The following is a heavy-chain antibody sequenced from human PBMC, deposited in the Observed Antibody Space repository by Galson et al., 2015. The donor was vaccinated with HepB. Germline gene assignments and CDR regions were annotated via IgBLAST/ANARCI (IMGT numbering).Heavy chain of an antibody. CDR2: ISSSSSTI. Sequence: LRLSCAASGFTFSSYSMNWARQAPGEGPEWISYISSSSSTIYYADSVKGRFTISRDNAKNSLYLQMNSLRDEDTAMYYCARILNTAMVQYYFDFWGQGTLVTVSS. V-gene: IGHV3-48*02. CDR1: GFTFSSYS. CDR3: ARILNTAMVQYYFDF. J-gene: IGHJ4*02. D-gene: IGHD5-18*01.